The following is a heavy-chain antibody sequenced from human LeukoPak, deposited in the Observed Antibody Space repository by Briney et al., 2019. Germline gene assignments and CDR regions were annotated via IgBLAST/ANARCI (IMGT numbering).Heavy chain of an antibody. D-gene: IGHD4-17*01. J-gene: IGHJ4*02. V-gene: IGHV4-30-2*01. CDR1: GGSISSGGYS. CDR2: IYHSGST. CDR3: ARVSPTVSFDY. Sequence: SQTLSLTCAVSGGSISSGGYSWSCIRQPPGKGLEWIGYIYHSGSTYYNPSLKSRVTISVDRSKNQFSLKLSSVTAADTAVYYCARVSPTVSFDYWGQGTLVTVSS.